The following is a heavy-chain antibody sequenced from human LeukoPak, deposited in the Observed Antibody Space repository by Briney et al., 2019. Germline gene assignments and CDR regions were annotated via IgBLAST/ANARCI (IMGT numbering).Heavy chain of an antibody. Sequence: GGSLRLSCAASGFTFSNYWMSWVRQAPGKGLEWVANIKQDGSEKYYVDSVKDRFTISRDNAKNSLYLQMNSLRAEDTAVYYCARDDVSGYKFYYYYYGMDVWGQGTTVTVSS. J-gene: IGHJ6*02. CDR2: IKQDGSEK. CDR1: GFTFSNYW. D-gene: IGHD3-3*01. V-gene: IGHV3-7*05. CDR3: ARDDVSGYKFYYYYYGMDV.